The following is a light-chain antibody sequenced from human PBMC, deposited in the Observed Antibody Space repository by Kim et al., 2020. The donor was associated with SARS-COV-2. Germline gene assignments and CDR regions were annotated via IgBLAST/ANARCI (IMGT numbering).Light chain of an antibody. CDR1: QGISTF. CDR2: GAS. V-gene: IGKV1-27*01. J-gene: IGKJ1*01. CDR3: QRHNEALRT. Sequence: DIQMTQSPSSLSASVGDRVTITCRASQGISTFLAWYQHKPGKVPKLLIYGASTLQPGVPSRFSGSGSVTDFTLTINSLQPEYVATYYCQRHNEALRTFGQGTKVDIK.